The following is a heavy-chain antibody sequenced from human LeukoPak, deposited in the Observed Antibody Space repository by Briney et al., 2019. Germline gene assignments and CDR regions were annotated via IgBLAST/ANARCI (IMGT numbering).Heavy chain of an antibody. V-gene: IGHV4-34*01. CDR3: ARHLFRWDHDYVVCYFDY. CDR2: INHSGST. J-gene: IGHJ4*02. CDR1: GGSFSGYY. Sequence: SETLSLTCAVYGGSFSGYYWSWIRQPPGKGLEWIGEINHSGSTNYNPSLKSRVTISVDTSKNQFSLKLSSVTAADTAVYYCARHLFRWDHDYVVCYFDYWGQGTLVTVSS. D-gene: IGHD4-17*01.